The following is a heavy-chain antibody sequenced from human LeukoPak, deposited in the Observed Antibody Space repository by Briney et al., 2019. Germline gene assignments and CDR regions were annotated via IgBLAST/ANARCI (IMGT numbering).Heavy chain of an antibody. V-gene: IGHV1-69*04. J-gene: IGHJ4*02. CDR3: ARTTYYYVSSALD. D-gene: IGHD3-22*01. CDR2: IIPILGIA. CDR1: GGTFSSYA. Sequence: SVKVSCKASGGTFSSYAISWVRQAPGQGLEWMGRIIPILGIANYAQKFQGRVTITADKSTSTAYMELSSLRSEDTAVYYCARTTYYYVSSALDWGQGTLVTVSS.